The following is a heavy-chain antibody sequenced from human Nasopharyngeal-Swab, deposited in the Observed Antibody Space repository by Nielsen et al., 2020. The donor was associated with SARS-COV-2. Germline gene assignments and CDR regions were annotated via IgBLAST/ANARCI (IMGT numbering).Heavy chain of an antibody. D-gene: IGHD2-2*03. CDR2: TQLNNGKT. J-gene: IGHJ1*01. CDR1: GYTFTSYD. V-gene: IGHV1-8*01. CDR3: ARMMAGYDGYLQN. Sequence: ASVKVSCKASGYTFTSYDINWVRQAPGHGLEWLGRTQLNNGKTVFAQKFQGRVTMTWNTSITTAYMRLGGLRSDDTAVYYCARMMAGYDGYLQNWGQGTLVTVSS.